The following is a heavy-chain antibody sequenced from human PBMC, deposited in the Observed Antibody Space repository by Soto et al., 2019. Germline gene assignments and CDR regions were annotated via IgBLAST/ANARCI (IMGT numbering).Heavy chain of an antibody. CDR3: ARGSLKLPSRSYDFWSGHLSNYYYGMDV. J-gene: IGHJ6*02. CDR2: INHSGST. CDR1: CGSFSGYY. V-gene: IGHV4-34*01. Sequence: SETLSLTCAVYCGSFSGYYWSWIRQPPGKGLEWIGEINHSGSTNYNPSLKSRATISVDTSKNQFSLKLSSVTAADTAVYYCARGSLKLPSRSYDFWSGHLSNYYYGMDVWGQGTTVTVSS. D-gene: IGHD3-3*01.